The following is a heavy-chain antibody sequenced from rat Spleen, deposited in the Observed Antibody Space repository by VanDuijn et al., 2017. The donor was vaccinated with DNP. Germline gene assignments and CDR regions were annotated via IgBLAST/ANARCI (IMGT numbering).Heavy chain of an antibody. J-gene: IGHJ2*01. CDR1: GFTFSNSD. D-gene: IGHD1-11*01. V-gene: IGHV5-25*01. CDR2: ITSSGGST. CDR3: ARNYGGYRPWDY. Sequence: EVQLVESGGDLVQPGRSLKLSCVASGFTFSNSDMAWVRQAPKKGLEWVATITSSGGSTYYSDSVKGRYTISRDNEKSTLYLQMTSLRSEDTATYYCARNYGGYRPWDYWGQGVMVTVSS.